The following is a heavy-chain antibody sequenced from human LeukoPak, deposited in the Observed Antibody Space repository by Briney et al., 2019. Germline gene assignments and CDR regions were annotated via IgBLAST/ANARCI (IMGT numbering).Heavy chain of an antibody. CDR3: ATPGPVYDFWGGYWVY. CDR1: GFTVSSNY. Sequence: GGSLRLSCAASGFTVSSNYMSWVRQAPGKGLEWVSVLYSGGSTYYADSVKGRFTISRDNSKNTLYLQMNSLRAEDTAVYYCATPGPVYDFWGGYWVYWGQGTLVTVSS. J-gene: IGHJ4*02. CDR2: LYSGGST. V-gene: IGHV3-53*01. D-gene: IGHD3-3*01.